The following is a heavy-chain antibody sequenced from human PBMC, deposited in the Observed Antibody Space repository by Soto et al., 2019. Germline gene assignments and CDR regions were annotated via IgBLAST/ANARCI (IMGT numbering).Heavy chain of an antibody. D-gene: IGHD3-22*01. CDR2: IWYDGSNK. CDR3: ASHDSSGAIDN. CDR1: GFTFSSYG. J-gene: IGHJ4*01. Sequence: PGGSLRLSCAASGFTFSSYGMHWVRQAPGNGLEWVAVIWYDGSNKYYADSVKGRFTISRDNSKNTLYLQMNSLRAEDTALYYYASHDSSGAIDNWDQETLVTISS. V-gene: IGHV3-33*01.